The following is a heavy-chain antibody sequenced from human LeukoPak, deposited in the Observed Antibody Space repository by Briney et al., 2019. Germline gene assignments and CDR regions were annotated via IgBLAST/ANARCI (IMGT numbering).Heavy chain of an antibody. CDR2: IYPGDSET. CDR1: GYSFTSYW. Sequence: GASLQFSCKGSGYSFTSYWIGWVRQIPEKGLEWMGIIYPGDSETRYSPSFQGQVNISADKSISTAYLQGSSLKASDTAMYYCARRYFRRSFNWFDPWGQGTLVTVSS. CDR3: ARRYFRRSFNWFDP. D-gene: IGHD3-10*02. J-gene: IGHJ5*02. V-gene: IGHV5-51*01.